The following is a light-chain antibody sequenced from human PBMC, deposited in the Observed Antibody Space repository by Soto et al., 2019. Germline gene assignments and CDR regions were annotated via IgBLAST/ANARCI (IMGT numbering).Light chain of an antibody. CDR2: GAS. V-gene: IGKV3-20*01. CDR3: QQYGSSPIT. J-gene: IGKJ5*01. Sequence: EIVLTQSPGTLSLSPGERATLSCRASQSVTNDYLAWYQHKPGQAPRLLIYGASSGATDIPDRFSGSGSGTDFTLTISRLETEDFAVYYCQQYGSSPITFGPGTRLEIK. CDR1: QSVTNDY.